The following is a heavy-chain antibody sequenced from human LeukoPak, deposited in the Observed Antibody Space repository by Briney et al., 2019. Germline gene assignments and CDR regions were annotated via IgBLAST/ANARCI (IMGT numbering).Heavy chain of an antibody. V-gene: IGHV4-39*07. J-gene: IGHJ5*02. CDR2: IYYSGST. Sequence: SETLSLTCTVSGGSISSSSYYWGWIRQPPGKGLEWIGSIYYSGSTYYNPSLKSRVTISVDTSKNQFSLKLSSVTAADTAVYYWARVNKGRSTSCYGICKGNWFDPWGQGTLVTVSS. CDR3: ARVNKGRSTSCYGICKGNWFDP. D-gene: IGHD2-2*01. CDR1: GGSISSSSYY.